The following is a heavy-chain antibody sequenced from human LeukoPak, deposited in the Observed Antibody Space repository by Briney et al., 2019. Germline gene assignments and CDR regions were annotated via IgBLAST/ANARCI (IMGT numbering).Heavy chain of an antibody. D-gene: IGHD3-10*01. J-gene: IGHJ5*02. CDR2: IYYSGST. V-gene: IGHV4-39*01. Sequence: PSETLSLTCTVSGGSITSSGYYWGWIRQPPGKGLEWIGSIYYSGSTYYNPSLKSRVTMSVDTSKNQFSLKLSSVTAADTAVYYCARHRYYYGLGRVGWSDPWGQGTLVTVSS. CDR1: GGSITSSGYY. CDR3: ARHRYYYGLGRVGWSDP.